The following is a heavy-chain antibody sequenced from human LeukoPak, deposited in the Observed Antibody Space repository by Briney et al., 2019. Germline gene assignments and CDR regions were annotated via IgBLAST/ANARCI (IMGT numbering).Heavy chain of an antibody. CDR1: GGSISSYY. CDR3: AKQPWFGEFWYFDL. D-gene: IGHD3-10*01. Sequence: SETLSLTCTVSGGSISSYYWSWVRQRPGEGLEWGGRIYISGSTNHTPTLKSRVPMSLATSKNPFSLSLSPVTAPATAVYYCAKQPWFGEFWYFDLWGRGTLVTAS. CDR2: IYISGST. J-gene: IGHJ2*01. V-gene: IGHV4-59*08.